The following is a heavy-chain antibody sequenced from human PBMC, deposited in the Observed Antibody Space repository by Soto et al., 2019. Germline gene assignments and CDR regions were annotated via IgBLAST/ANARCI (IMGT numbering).Heavy chain of an antibody. J-gene: IGHJ4*02. D-gene: IGHD3-9*01. Sequence: GSLRLSCAASGFTFSSYGMHWVRQAPGKGLEWVAVIWYDGSNKYYADSVKGRFTISRDNSKNTLYLQMNSLRAEDTAVYYCARDNYILTGDTSLDYWGQGTLVTVSS. CDR1: GFTFSSYG. V-gene: IGHV3-33*01. CDR2: IWYDGSNK. CDR3: ARDNYILTGDTSLDY.